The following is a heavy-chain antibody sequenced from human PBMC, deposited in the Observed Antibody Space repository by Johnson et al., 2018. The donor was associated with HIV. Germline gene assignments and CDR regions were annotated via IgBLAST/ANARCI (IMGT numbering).Heavy chain of an antibody. CDR3: ARNLMRYN. CDR2: ISYDGSNK. CDR1: GFTFSSYA. Sequence: QVQLVESGGGVVQPGRSLRLSCAASGFTFSSYAMHWVRQAPGKGLEWVAVISYDGSNKYYADSVKGRFTISRDNAKNTLYLQMNSLRAEDTAVYYCARNLMRYNWGQGTMVTVSS. J-gene: IGHJ3*02. V-gene: IGHV3-30*04. D-gene: IGHD2-8*01.